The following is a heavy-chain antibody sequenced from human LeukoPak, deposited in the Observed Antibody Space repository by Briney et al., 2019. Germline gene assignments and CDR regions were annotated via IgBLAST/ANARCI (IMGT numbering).Heavy chain of an antibody. CDR3: AKDLGYSYGYFDY. CDR2: IRVSGGST. V-gene: IGHV3-23*01. D-gene: IGHD5-18*01. CDR1: GFTFGSYA. J-gene: IGHJ4*02. Sequence: GGSLRLSCAASGFTFGSYAMSWVRQAPGKGLEWVSTIRVSGGSTYYADSVKGRFTISRDNSKNTLYLHMNSLRAEDTAVYYCAKDLGYSYGYFDYWGQGTLVTVSS.